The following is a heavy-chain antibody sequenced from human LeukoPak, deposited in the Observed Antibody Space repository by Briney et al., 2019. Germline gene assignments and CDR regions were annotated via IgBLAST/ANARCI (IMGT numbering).Heavy chain of an antibody. CDR2: INWNGGST. J-gene: IGHJ4*02. V-gene: IGHV3-20*04. CDR1: GFTFDDYG. CDR3: AKHKSGSYFLFDY. D-gene: IGHD1-26*01. Sequence: GGSLRLSCAASGFTFDDYGMSWVRQAPGKGLEWVSGINWNGGSTGYADSVKGRFTISRDNAKNSLYLQMNSLRTEDTALYYCAKHKSGSYFLFDYWGQGTLVTVSS.